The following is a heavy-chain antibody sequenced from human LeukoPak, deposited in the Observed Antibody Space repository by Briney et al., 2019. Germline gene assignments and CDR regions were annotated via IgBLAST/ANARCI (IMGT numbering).Heavy chain of an antibody. V-gene: IGHV3-9*01. J-gene: IGHJ4*02. CDR3: AKPLSGYSYGHPDY. CDR2: ISWNSGSI. CDR1: GFTFDDYA. Sequence: GGSLRLSCAASGFTFDDYAMHWVRQAPGKGLEWVSGISWNSGSIGYADSVKGRFTISRDNAKNSLYLQMNSLRAEDTALYYCAKPLSGYSYGHPDYWGQGTLVTVSS. D-gene: IGHD5-18*01.